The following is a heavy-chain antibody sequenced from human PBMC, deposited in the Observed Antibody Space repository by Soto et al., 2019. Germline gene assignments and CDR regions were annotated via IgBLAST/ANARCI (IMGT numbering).Heavy chain of an antibody. CDR2: IIPMFGSA. J-gene: IGHJ5*02. Sequence: QVQLVQSGAEVKKPGSSVKVSCKASGGTFSNYAISWVRQAPGQGLEWMGGIIPMFGSANYEQKFQGRVTITADESTSTAYMELSSLRTEDTAVYYCARGGDIVLVLPDISWFDPWGQGTLVTVSS. CDR1: GGTFSNYA. V-gene: IGHV1-69*12. CDR3: ARGGDIVLVLPDISWFDP. D-gene: IGHD2-2*01.